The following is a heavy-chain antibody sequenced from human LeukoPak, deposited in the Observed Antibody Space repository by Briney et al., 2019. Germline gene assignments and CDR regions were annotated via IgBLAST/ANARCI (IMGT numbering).Heavy chain of an antibody. Sequence: GGSLSPSCEASEFTFSSYAMHWVRKPPGKGLEWVAVISYDGSNKYYADSVKGRFTISRDNSKNTLYLQMNSLRAEDTAVYYCARVLSSGWYDRSAFDIWGQGTMVTVSS. V-gene: IGHV3-30-3*01. J-gene: IGHJ3*02. D-gene: IGHD6-19*01. CDR1: EFTFSSYA. CDR3: ARVLSSGWYDRSAFDI. CDR2: ISYDGSNK.